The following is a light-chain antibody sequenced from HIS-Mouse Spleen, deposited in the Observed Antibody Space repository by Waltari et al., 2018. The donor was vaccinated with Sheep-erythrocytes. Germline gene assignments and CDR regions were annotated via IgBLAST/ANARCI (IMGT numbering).Light chain of an antibody. CDR3: SSYAGSNNWV. CDR2: EVS. J-gene: IGLJ3*02. CDR1: SSDVGGYNY. Sequence: QPPSASGSPGQSVTISCTGTSSDVGGYNYVSWYQQHPGKAPKPMIYEVSNRPSGVPDRFSGSKSGNTASLTVSGLQAEDEADYYCSSYAGSNNWVFGGGTKLTVL. V-gene: IGLV2-8*01.